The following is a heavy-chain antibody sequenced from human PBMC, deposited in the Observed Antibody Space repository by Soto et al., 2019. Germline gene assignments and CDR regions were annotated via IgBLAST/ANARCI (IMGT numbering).Heavy chain of an antibody. CDR1: GGSFSGYY. CDR3: ARGRGAYYYDSSGYVY. V-gene: IGHV4-34*01. CDR2: INHSGST. D-gene: IGHD3-22*01. J-gene: IGHJ4*02. Sequence: SSETLSLTCAVYGGSFSGYYWSWIRQPPGKGLEWIGEINHSGSTNYNPSLKSRVTISVDTSKNQFSLKLSSVTAADTAVYYCARGRGAYYYDSSGYVYWGQGTLVTVPS.